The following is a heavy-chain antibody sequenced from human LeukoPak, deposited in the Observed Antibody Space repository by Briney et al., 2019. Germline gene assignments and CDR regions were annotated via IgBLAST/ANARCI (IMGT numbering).Heavy chain of an antibody. Sequence: GESLKISCKGSGYNFATYWIGWARQMPGKGLEWMGIIYPGDFDTRYNPSFQGQVTISADKSISTAYLQWSSLKASDTAIYYCARHKGSGEDFFDYWGQGTLATVSS. CDR1: GYNFATYW. CDR2: IYPGDFDT. V-gene: IGHV5-51*01. J-gene: IGHJ4*02. CDR3: ARHKGSGEDFFDY. D-gene: IGHD1-26*01.